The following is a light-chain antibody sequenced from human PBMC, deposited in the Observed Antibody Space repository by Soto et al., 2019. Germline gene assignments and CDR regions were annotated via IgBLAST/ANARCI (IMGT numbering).Light chain of an antibody. J-gene: IGKJ3*01. CDR2: GAS. CDR1: LSVGSN. Sequence: ETVMTQSPATLSVSPGERATLSCRASLSVGSNLAWYQQRPGQAPRLLIYGASTRATGIPVGFSGSGSGTEFTLTISSLQSEDFGFYYCQQYNKWPLFTFGPGTRVDMK. CDR3: QQYNKWPLFT. V-gene: IGKV3-15*01.